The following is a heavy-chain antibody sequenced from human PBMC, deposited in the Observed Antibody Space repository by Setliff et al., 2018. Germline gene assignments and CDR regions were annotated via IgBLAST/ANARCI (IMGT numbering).Heavy chain of an antibody. CDR3: ARGADWWDL. CDR1: GGSISSYY. CDR2: IHISGST. Sequence: PSETLSLTCTVSGGSISSYYWSWIRQPPGKGLEWIGYIHISGSTNYNPSLKSRVTISVDTSKNQFSLKLSSVTAADTAVYYCARGADWWDLWGQGTLVTVSS. J-gene: IGHJ5*02. V-gene: IGHV4-4*08.